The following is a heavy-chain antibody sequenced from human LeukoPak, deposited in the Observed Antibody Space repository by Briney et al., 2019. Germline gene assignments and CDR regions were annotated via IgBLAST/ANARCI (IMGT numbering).Heavy chain of an antibody. CDR2: MNPNSGNT. J-gene: IGHJ4*02. CDR3: ARDGSEDYYDSSGYYDSFFDY. D-gene: IGHD3-22*01. V-gene: IGHV1-8*01. CDR1: GYTFTSYD. Sequence: ASVKVSCKASGYTFTSYDINWVRQATGQGLEWMGWMNPNSGNTGYAQKFQGRVTMTRDTSTSTVYMELSSLRSEDTAVYYCARDGSEDYYDSSGYYDSFFDYWGQGTLVTVSS.